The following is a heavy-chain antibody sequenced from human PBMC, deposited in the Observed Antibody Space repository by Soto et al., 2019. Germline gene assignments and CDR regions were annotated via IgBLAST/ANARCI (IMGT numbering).Heavy chain of an antibody. V-gene: IGHV3-23*01. CDR3: AKNRFSVVVPAATDY. D-gene: IGHD2-2*01. Sequence: GGSLRLSCAASGFTFSSYAMSWVRQAPGKGLEWVSAISGSGGSTYYADSVKGRLTISRDNSKNTLYLQMNSLRAEDTAVYYCAKNRFSVVVPAATDYWGQGTLLTVSS. CDR2: ISGSGGST. CDR1: GFTFSSYA. J-gene: IGHJ4*02.